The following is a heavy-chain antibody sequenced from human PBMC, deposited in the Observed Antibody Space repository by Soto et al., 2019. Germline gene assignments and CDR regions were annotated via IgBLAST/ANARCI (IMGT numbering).Heavy chain of an antibody. V-gene: IGHV3-30-3*01. Sequence: QVHLVESGGGVVQPGRSLRLSCATSGLTFSNYAFHWVRRAPGKGLEWVAVISFDGSTTFYADSVKGRFTISRDNSKNTIYLQMNSLRPEDTAVYYCTDEVGLLYWGQGTLVTVSS. CDR2: ISFDGSTT. CDR1: GLTFSNYA. J-gene: IGHJ4*02. D-gene: IGHD1-7*01. CDR3: TDEVGLLY.